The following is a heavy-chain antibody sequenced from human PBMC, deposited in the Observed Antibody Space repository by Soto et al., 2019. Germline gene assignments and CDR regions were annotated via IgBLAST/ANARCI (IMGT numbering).Heavy chain of an antibody. CDR3: ARDRMVAPYCGGDCSLDY. V-gene: IGHV1-18*01. J-gene: IGHJ4*02. CDR1: GYTFTSYG. CDR2: ISAYNGNT. D-gene: IGHD2-21*02. Sequence: GASVKVSCKASGYTFTSYGISWVRQAPGQGLEWMGWISAYNGNTNYAQKLQGRVTMTTDTSTSTAYMELRSLRSDDTAVYYCARDRMVAPYCGGDCSLDYWGQGTLVTVSS.